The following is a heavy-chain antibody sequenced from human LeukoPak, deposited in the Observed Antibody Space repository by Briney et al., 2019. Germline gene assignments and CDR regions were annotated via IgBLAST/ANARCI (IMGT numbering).Heavy chain of an antibody. D-gene: IGHD6-13*01. Sequence: GGSLRLSCAGSGFTFSSYAMSWVRQAPGKGVKWVSAISGSGGSTYYADSVKGRFTISRDNSKNTLYLQMNSLRAEDTAVYYCAKDDAAGNDYWGQGTLVTVSS. CDR3: AKDDAAGNDY. CDR1: GFTFSSYA. J-gene: IGHJ4*02. CDR2: ISGSGGST. V-gene: IGHV3-23*01.